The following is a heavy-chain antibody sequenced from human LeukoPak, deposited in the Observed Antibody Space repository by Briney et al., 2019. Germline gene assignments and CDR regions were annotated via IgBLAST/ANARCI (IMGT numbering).Heavy chain of an antibody. Sequence: GGSLRLSCAASGFTFSNYSMSWVRQAPGKGLEWVSSISSSRSYIFYADSVKGRFTISRDNSKNTLFLQMNSLKADDTAVYYCAKGGGGVLASWGQGTLVTVSS. CDR1: GFTFSNYS. V-gene: IGHV3-21*04. CDR3: AKGGGGVLAS. D-gene: IGHD3-16*01. J-gene: IGHJ4*02. CDR2: ISSSRSYI.